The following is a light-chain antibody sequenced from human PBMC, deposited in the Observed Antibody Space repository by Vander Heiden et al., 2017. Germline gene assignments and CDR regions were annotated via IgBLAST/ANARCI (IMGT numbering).Light chain of an antibody. J-gene: IGKJ4*01. CDR2: KAS. CDR1: QTIVNW. Sequence: DFHMTQCPSTLSASVGDRVTITCRASQTIVNWLAWYQQKPGKAPRLLIAKASNLQSGVPSRFSGSGSGTEFTLTISSLQPDDFATYYCQHYNGYPLTFGGGTKVEIK. V-gene: IGKV1-5*03. CDR3: QHYNGYPLT.